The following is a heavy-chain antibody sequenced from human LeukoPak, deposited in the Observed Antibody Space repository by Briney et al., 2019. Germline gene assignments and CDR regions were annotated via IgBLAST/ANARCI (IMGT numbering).Heavy chain of an antibody. CDR1: GGTFSSYT. Sequence: SVKVSCKASGGTFSSYTISWVRQAPGQGLEWMGRIIPILGIANYAQKFQGRVTITADKSTSTAYMELSSLRSEDTAVYYCARGSMTTVTTSYYYYYMDVWGKGTTVTVSS. V-gene: IGHV1-69*02. CDR2: IIPILGIA. CDR3: ARGSMTTVTTSYYYYYMDV. J-gene: IGHJ6*03. D-gene: IGHD4-17*01.